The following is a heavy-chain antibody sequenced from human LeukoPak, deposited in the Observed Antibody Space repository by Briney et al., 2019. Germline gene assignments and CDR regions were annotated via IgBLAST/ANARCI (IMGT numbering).Heavy chain of an antibody. CDR1: GGSFSNYY. D-gene: IGHD1-7*01. J-gene: IGHJ4*02. Sequence: SETLSLTCTVYGGSFSNYYWSWIRQPPGKGLEWIGEINHSGSTNYNPSLKSRVTISVDTSKNQFSLKLNSVTAADTAVYYCVRGNYHFDSWGQGTLVTVSS. CDR3: VRGNYHFDS. V-gene: IGHV4-34*01. CDR2: INHSGST.